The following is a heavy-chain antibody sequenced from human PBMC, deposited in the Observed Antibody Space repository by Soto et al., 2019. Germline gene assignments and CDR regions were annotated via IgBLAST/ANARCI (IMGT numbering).Heavy chain of an antibody. CDR3: ARAPFTIYDTSGYYDY. Sequence: GGSVRLSCAASGFTFSSSGMHLVRQAPGKGLEWVASIWYDGSKKYYADSVKGRFTISRDNSKNTVYLQMNSLRAEDTAVYYCARAPFTIYDTSGYYDYWGQGT. J-gene: IGHJ4*02. CDR2: IWYDGSKK. V-gene: IGHV3-33*01. CDR1: GFTFSSSG. D-gene: IGHD3-22*01.